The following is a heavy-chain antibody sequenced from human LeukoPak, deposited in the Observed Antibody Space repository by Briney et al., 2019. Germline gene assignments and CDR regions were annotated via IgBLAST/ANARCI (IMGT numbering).Heavy chain of an antibody. J-gene: IGHJ4*02. D-gene: IGHD5-24*01. CDR2: IYSGGST. V-gene: IGHV3-53*01. Sequence: GGSLRLSCAASGFTVSSNYMSWVRQAPGKGLEWVSVIYSGGSTYYADSVKGRFTISRDNSKNTLYLQMHSLRADDTAVYYCAREWMATREMGEFYFDYWGQGTLVTVSS. CDR1: GFTVSSNY. CDR3: AREWMATREMGEFYFDY.